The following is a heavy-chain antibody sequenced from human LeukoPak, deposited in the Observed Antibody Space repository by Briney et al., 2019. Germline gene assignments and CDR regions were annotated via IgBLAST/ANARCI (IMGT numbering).Heavy chain of an antibody. CDR2: ISSSSSYI. V-gene: IGHV3-21*01. CDR3: ARVPYYYDSSGYYQVDY. D-gene: IGHD3-22*01. J-gene: IGHJ4*02. Sequence: GGSLRLSCAASGFTFSSYSMNWVRQAPGKGLEWVSSISSSSSYIYYADSVKGRFTIYSDNAKNSLYLQMNSLRAEDTAVYYCARVPYYYDSSGYYQVDYWGQGTHVTVSS. CDR1: GFTFSSYS.